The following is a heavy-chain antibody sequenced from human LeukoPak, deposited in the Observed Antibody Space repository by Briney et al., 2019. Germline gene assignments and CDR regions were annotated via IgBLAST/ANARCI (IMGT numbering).Heavy chain of an antibody. CDR2: INSDGRST. J-gene: IGHJ4*02. CDR3: ARDSGGWSNFDY. Sequence: GGSLRLSCAASGFTFSSYWMHWVRQAPGKGLVWVSRINSDGRSTSYADSVKGRFTISRDNAKNSLYLQMYSLRAEDTALYYCARDSGGWSNFDYWGQGTLVTVSS. CDR1: GFTFSSYW. D-gene: IGHD6-19*01. V-gene: IGHV3-74*01.